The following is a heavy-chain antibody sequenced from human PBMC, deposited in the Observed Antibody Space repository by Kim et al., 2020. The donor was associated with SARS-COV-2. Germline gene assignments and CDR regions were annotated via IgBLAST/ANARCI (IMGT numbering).Heavy chain of an antibody. CDR2: IYTSGNT. Sequence: SETLSLTCTVSGASVTTYYWTWIRQSAGKGMEWIGRIYTSGNTTYNPSLKSRVTMSLDTSKNLFSLTLSSVTAAATAIYFCAGHGSWFDPWGQGIVVTVSS. CDR3: AGHGSWFDP. CDR1: GASVTTYY. D-gene: IGHD3-10*01. J-gene: IGHJ5*02. V-gene: IGHV4-4*07.